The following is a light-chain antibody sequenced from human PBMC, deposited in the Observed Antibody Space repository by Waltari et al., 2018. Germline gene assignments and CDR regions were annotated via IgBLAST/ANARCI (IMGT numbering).Light chain of an antibody. CDR3: QQYNNWPQT. V-gene: IGKV3-15*01. J-gene: IGKJ2*01. CDR2: AAS. CDR1: QSVNSN. Sequence: EIVMTQSPATLSVSPGERATLSCRASQSVNSNLAWYQQKPGPAPRLRIYAASTGDTGIPARFSGSGSGTEFTLTISSLQSEDVAVYYCQQYNNWPQTFGQGTKLEIK.